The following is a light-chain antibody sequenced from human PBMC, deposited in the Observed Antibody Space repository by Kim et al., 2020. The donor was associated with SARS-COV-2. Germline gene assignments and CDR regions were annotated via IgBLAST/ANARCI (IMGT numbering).Light chain of an antibody. J-gene: IGLJ3*02. Sequence: GQSITISGTGTSSDVGSYDFVSWYQQCPGKAPKLIIFAVSERPSGVSNRFSGSRSGNTASLTIPGLQTEDEADYYCCSYVGSSTWAFGGGTQLTVL. CDR3: CSYVGSSTWA. V-gene: IGLV2-23*02. CDR2: AVS. CDR1: SSDVGSYDF.